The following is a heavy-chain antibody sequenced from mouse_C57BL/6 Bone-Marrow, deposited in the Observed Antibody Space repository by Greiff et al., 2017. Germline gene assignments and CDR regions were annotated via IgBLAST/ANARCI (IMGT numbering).Heavy chain of an antibody. V-gene: IGHV1-55*01. J-gene: IGHJ2*01. CDR2: IYPTSGST. D-gene: IGHD4-1*01. CDR1: GYTFTSYW. CDR3: SRSGPLGHSFDY. Sequence: QVQLQQPGAELVKPGASVKMSCKASGYTFTSYWITWVKQRPGQGLEWIGDIYPTSGSTNYNEKFKSKAILTVDTSSNTAYMQLSSLTSEDTAVFDWSRSGPLGHSFDYWDQGTTLTVSA.